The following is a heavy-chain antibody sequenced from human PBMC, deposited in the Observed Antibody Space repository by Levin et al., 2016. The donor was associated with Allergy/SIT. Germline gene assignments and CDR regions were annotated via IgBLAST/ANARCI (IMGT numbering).Heavy chain of an antibody. CDR3: VRDKEGYNH. J-gene: IGHJ4*02. Sequence: VRQAPGKGLVWVSRIHTDGSTTHYADSVKGRFTISRDNAKNTLYLQMNSLTAEDTAVYYCVRDKEGYNHWGQGTLVTVSS. CDR2: IHTDGSTT. D-gene: IGHD5-24*01. V-gene: IGHV3-74*01.